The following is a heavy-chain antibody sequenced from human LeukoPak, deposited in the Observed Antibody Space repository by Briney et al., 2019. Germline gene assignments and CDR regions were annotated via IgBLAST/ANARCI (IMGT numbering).Heavy chain of an antibody. J-gene: IGHJ4*02. V-gene: IGHV3-23*01. CDR1: GFTFSSYA. D-gene: IGHD3-22*01. CDR2: ISGSGGNT. CDR3: ARRRDSSDGKDFDY. Sequence: GGSLRLSCAASGFTFSSYAMSWVRQAPGKGLEWVSAISGSGGNTDCADSVKGRFTISRDNSKITLYLQMISLRAEDTAVYYCARRRDSSDGKDFDYWGQGTLVTVSS.